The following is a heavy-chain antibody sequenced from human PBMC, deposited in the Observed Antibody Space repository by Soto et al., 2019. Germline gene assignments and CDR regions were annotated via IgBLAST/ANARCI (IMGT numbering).Heavy chain of an antibody. CDR3: AKWYTEFYDRRSFAGFHS. Sequence: EVQVLESGGGLVQPGGSLSLSCAASGFTFSSYAMTWVRQAPGKGLEWVSALSGGGDTTYYADSGKARFTIARDNVKNTLYLRMDSLGADDTAASYCAKWYTEFYDRRSFAGFHSWGPGPLFTVSS. D-gene: IGHD3-22*01. V-gene: IGHV3-23*01. CDR2: LSGGGDTT. CDR1: GFTFSSYA. J-gene: IGHJ4*02.